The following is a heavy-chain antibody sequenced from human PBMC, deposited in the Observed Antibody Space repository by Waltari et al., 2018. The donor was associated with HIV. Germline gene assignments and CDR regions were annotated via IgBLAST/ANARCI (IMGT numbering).Heavy chain of an antibody. CDR3: AREGSNWFDP. Sequence: QVQLQESGPGLVKPSETLSLTCTVSGYSISSGYYWGWIRQPPGKGLEWIGSIYHSGSTYYNPSLKSRVTISVDTSKNQFSLKLSSVTAADTAVYYCAREGSNWFDPWGQGTLVTVSS. CDR2: IYHSGST. V-gene: IGHV4-38-2*02. CDR1: GYSISSGYY. J-gene: IGHJ5*02.